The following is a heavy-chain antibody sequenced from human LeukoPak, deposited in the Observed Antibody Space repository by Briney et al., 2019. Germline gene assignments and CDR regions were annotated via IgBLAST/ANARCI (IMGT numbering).Heavy chain of an antibody. D-gene: IGHD4-17*01. CDR3: ATPSGHYGDYPGGYYYYMDV. CDR2: IIPIFGTA. CDR1: VGTFSSYA. Sequence: GASVKVSCKASVGTFSSYAISWVRQAPGPGREWMGGIIPIFGTANYAQKFQGRVTITTDESTSTAYMELSSLRSEDTAVYYCATPSGHYGDYPGGYYYYMDVWGKGTTVTVSS. V-gene: IGHV1-69*05. J-gene: IGHJ6*03.